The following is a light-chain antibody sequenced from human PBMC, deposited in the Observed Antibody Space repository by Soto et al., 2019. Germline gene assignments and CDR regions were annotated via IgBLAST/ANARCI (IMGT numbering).Light chain of an antibody. CDR3: QQYGSSPRT. CDR1: QNVSSNL. CDR2: GAS. Sequence: TVLTQSPGTLSLSPGEIATLSFSASQNVSSNLLVWYQQHPGQAPRLLIYGASSRATGIPDRFSGSGSGTDFSLTIRRLEPEDFAVYYCQQYGSSPRTFGQGTKVDIK. V-gene: IGKV3-20*01. J-gene: IGKJ1*01.